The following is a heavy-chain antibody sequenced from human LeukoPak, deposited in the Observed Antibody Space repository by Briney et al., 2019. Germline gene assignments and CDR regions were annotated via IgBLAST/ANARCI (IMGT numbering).Heavy chain of an antibody. CDR1: GFTFSSYS. D-gene: IGHD3-22*01. V-gene: IGHV3-21*01. Sequence: GGSLRLSCAASGFTFSSYSMNWVRQAPGKGLEWVSSISSSSSYIYYADSVKGRFTISRDNAKNSLYLQMNSLRAEDTAVYYCARDPSDYYDSSGYYFDYWGQGTLVTVSS. CDR3: ARDPSDYYDSSGYYFDY. CDR2: ISSSSSYI. J-gene: IGHJ4*02.